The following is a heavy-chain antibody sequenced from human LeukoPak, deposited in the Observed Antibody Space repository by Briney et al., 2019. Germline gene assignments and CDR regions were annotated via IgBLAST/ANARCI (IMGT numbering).Heavy chain of an antibody. Sequence: GESLKISLKGSGYRFTTFWISRVRPMPGKGLGWMGRIDPTDSYTNYSPSFQGHVTISADKSISTAYLQWGSLKASDTAMYYCARGYSYADAFDIWGQGTMVTVSS. J-gene: IGHJ3*02. D-gene: IGHD5-18*01. CDR3: ARGYSYADAFDI. CDR1: GYRFTTFW. CDR2: IDPTDSYT. V-gene: IGHV5-10-1*01.